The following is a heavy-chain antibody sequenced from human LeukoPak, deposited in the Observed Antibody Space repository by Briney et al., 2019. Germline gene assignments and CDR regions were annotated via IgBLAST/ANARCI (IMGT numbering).Heavy chain of an antibody. CDR2: IYSGGST. Sequence: PGGSLRLSCAASGFTFSSYAMSWVRQAPGKGLEWVPVIYSGGSTYYADSVKGRFTISRDNSKNTLYLQMNSLRAEDTAVYYCARRYGPGEDYWGQGTLVTVSS. CDR1: GFTFSSYA. D-gene: IGHD5-18*01. CDR3: ARRYGPGEDY. V-gene: IGHV3-53*01. J-gene: IGHJ4*02.